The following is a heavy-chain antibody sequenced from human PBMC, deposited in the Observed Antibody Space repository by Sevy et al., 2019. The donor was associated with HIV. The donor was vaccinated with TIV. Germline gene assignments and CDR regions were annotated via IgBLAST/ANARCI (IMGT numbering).Heavy chain of an antibody. D-gene: IGHD3-22*01. V-gene: IGHV3-30*04. CDR2: ISYDGSIK. J-gene: IGHJ6*02. CDR1: GFTFSTYA. CDR3: AGERTYYYDSSGSDYGYYGMDV. Sequence: GGSLRLSCAASGFTFSTYAMHWVRQAPGKGLEWVAVISYDGSIKYSADSVKGRFTISRDNSKNTLYLQMNSRRPEDTAVYYCAGERTYYYDSSGSDYGYYGMDVWGQGATVTVSS.